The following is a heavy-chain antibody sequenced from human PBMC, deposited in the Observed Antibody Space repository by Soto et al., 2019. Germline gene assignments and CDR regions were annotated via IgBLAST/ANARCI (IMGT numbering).Heavy chain of an antibody. CDR2: IKSKTDGGAT. V-gene: IGHV3-15*01. CDR1: VLTFSSAW. Sequence: RGAREISCAPSVLTFSSAWMGWVGQVPEKGLGWVGRIKSKTDGGATDYAAPVKGRFTISRDESKNTLYLQMNSLKTEDTAVYYCTTVNYAWGSYGIAWGQGTMVTVSS. D-gene: IGHD3-16*01. J-gene: IGHJ5*02. CDR3: TTVNYAWGSYGIA.